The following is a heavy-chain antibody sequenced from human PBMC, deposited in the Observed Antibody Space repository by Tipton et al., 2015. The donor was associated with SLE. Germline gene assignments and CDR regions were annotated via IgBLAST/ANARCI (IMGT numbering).Heavy chain of an antibody. D-gene: IGHD2-2*01. J-gene: IGHJ1*01. Sequence: TLSLTCAVSGYSISSGYYWGWVRQPAGRGLEWLAYRFHDGNINYNPSLKTRLTMSVDTSRDQFSLKLNSVTAADTAVYYCSTNGHGETYEFFTEYRRHWGQGTLVTVSS. CDR2: RFHDGNI. CDR3: STNGHGETYEFFTEYRRH. CDR1: GYSISSGYY. V-gene: IGHV4-38-2*01.